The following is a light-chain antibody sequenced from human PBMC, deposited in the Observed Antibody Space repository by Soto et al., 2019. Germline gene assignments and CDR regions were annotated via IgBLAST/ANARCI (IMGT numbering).Light chain of an antibody. J-gene: IGKJ5*01. CDR2: AAS. CDR1: QNIATY. CDR3: QQCFSTPIT. Sequence: DLPMTQSPSSLSASVGDRVTITCRASQNIATYLNWYQQRPGKAPELLVYAASNLQSGVPSRFSGRGSGTDFTLTINGLQPEDFATFYCQQCFSTPITFGQGTRLDLK. V-gene: IGKV1-39*01.